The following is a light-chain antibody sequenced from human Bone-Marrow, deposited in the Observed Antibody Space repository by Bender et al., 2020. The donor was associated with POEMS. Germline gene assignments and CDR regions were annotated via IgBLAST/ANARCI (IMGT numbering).Light chain of an antibody. V-gene: IGLV2-23*01. CDR1: SSDVGGYNL. CDR3: SSSAGSFAWE. CDR2: DDS. J-gene: IGLJ3*02. Sequence: QSALTQPASVSGSPGQSITISCTGTSSDVGGYNLGSWYQQYPGKAPKLVIYDDSDRPSGVSNRFSGSKSGNTASLTISGLQAEDEADYYCSSSAGSFAWEFGGGTSLTVL.